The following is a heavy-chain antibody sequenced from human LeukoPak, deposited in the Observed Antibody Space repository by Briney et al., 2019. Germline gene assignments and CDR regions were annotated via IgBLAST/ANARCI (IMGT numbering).Heavy chain of an antibody. J-gene: IGHJ4*02. CDR1: GCTFSSYA. CDR2: IYYSGST. CDR3: ARVSYDFWSGYADY. D-gene: IGHD3-3*01. V-gene: IGHV4-31*02. Sequence: LRLSCAASGCTFSSYAMSWIRQHPGKGLEWIGYIYYSGSTYYNPSLKSRVTISVDTSKNQFSLKLSSVTAADTAVYYCARVSYDFWSGYADYWGQGTLVTVSS.